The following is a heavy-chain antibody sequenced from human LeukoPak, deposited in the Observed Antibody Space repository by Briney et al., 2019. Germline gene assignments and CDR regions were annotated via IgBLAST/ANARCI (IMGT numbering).Heavy chain of an antibody. V-gene: IGHV2-70*11. D-gene: IGHD6-19*01. CDR2: IDWDDDK. Sequence: SGPTLVNPTETLTLTCTFSGFSLSTSGMCVSWIRQPPGKALQWLARIDWDDDKYYSTSLETRPTISKDTSKNQVVLTMTKMDPVDTATYYCARMTAGYSSGWFAFDIWGQGTMVTVSS. CDR3: ARMTAGYSSGWFAFDI. J-gene: IGHJ3*02. CDR1: GFSLSTSGMC.